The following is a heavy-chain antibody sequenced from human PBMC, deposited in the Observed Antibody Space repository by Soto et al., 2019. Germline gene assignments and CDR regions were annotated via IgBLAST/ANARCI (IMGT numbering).Heavy chain of an antibody. D-gene: IGHD3-22*01. CDR2: IYYSANT. V-gene: IGHV4-39*01. CDR1: GGSMSSSSYY. CDR3: ARVTYYYDTSGPRSWGAFDM. Sequence: SETLSLTCTVFGGSMSSSSYYWGWVRQPPGQGLEWIGSIYYSANTYYNPSLKSRATISVDTSKNQFSLNLRSVTAADTAVYYCARVTYYYDTSGPRSWGAFDMWGQGTTVTVSS. J-gene: IGHJ3*02.